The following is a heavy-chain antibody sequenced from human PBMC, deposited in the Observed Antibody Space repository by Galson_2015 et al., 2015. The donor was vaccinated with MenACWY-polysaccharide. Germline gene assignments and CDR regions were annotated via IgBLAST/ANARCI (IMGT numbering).Heavy chain of an antibody. V-gene: IGHV3-23*01. CDR1: GFTFSSNA. D-gene: IGHD6-19*01. Sequence: SLRLSCATSGFTFSSNAMSWVRQAPGKGLEWVSAISGTGDSIRYADSVKGRFTISRDASKNTLYLQMSSLRAEDTALYYCAISRGFSSGWKYFDYWGQ. J-gene: IGHJ4*02. CDR3: AISRGFSSGWKYFDY. CDR2: ISGTGDSI.